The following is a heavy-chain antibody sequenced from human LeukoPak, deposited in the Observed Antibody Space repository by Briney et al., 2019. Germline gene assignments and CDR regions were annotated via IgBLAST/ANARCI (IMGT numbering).Heavy chain of an antibody. CDR1: GGSISSYY. D-gene: IGHD6-19*01. Sequence: SETLSLTCTVSGGSISSYYWSWIRQPPGKGLGWIGYIYYSGSTNYNPSLKSRVTISVDTSKNQFSLKLSSVTAADTAVDYWARGISGWYPGIDYWGQGTLVTVSS. CDR3: ARGISGWYPGIDY. CDR2: IYYSGST. V-gene: IGHV4-59*01. J-gene: IGHJ4*02.